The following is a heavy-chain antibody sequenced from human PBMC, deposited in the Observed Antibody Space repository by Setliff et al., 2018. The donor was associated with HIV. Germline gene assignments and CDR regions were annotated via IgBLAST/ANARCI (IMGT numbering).Heavy chain of an antibody. D-gene: IGHD2-21*01. CDR3: ARLFIPNYFDP. V-gene: IGHV4-59*08. CDR1: DASISNYH. J-gene: IGHJ5*02. CDR2: IYYSGST. Sequence: ETLSLTCTVSDASISNYHWSWIRQPPGKGLEWIGYIYYSGSTNYNPSLKSRVTISIDTSTNQFPLKLSSVTAADTAVYYCARLFIPNYFDPWGQGTLVTVSS.